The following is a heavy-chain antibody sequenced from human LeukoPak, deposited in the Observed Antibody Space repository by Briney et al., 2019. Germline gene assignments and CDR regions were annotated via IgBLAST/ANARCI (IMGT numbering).Heavy chain of an antibody. CDR2: VTSDGRWT. Sequence: GGSLRLSCAASGFTFSTYAMTWVRQAPGKGQEWVAAVTSDGRWTNYADSVKGRFTVSRDNSKDTLFMFMSSLRAEDTAVYYCAKGTSWFGEDWGLGTLVTVSS. CDR3: AKGTSWFGED. J-gene: IGHJ4*02. CDR1: GFTFSTYA. V-gene: IGHV3-23*01. D-gene: IGHD3-10*01.